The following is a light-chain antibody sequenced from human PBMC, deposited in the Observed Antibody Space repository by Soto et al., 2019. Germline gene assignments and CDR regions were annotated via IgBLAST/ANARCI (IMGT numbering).Light chain of an antibody. CDR3: LQHGGYPRT. J-gene: IGKJ5*01. CDR2: GAS. CDR1: QDIRND. V-gene: IGKV1-17*01. Sequence: DIQMTQSPSSLSASVGDTVTITCRASQDIRNDLGWYQQKPGKAPQRLIFGASNLHSGVPSRFSGSGSGTEFTLTISRVQPEDFATYFCLQHGGYPRTFGQGTRLEIK.